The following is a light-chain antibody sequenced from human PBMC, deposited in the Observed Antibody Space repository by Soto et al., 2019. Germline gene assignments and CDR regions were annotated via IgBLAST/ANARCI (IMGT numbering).Light chain of an antibody. J-gene: IGLJ1*01. Sequence: QSALTQPASVSGSPGQSITISCTGTSSGVGGYNYVSWYQQQPGNAPKLMIYEVSNRPSGVSNRFSGSKSGNTASLTISGLQAEDEADYYCSSYTSGSPLVFGTGTKVTVL. CDR3: SSYTSGSPLV. CDR2: EVS. CDR1: SSGVGGYNY. V-gene: IGLV2-14*01.